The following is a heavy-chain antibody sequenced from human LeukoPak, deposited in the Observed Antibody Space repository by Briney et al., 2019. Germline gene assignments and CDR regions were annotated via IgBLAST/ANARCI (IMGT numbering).Heavy chain of an antibody. V-gene: IGHV3-30-3*01. CDR2: ISYDGSNK. CDR3: AKDREGTAMD. D-gene: IGHD5-18*01. CDR1: GFTFSSYA. J-gene: IGHJ4*02. Sequence: PGGSLRLSCAASGFTFSSYAMHWVRQAPGKGLEWVAVISYDGSNKYYADSVKGRFTISRDNSKNTLYLQMNSLRAEDTAVYYCAKDREGTAMDWGQGTLVTVSS.